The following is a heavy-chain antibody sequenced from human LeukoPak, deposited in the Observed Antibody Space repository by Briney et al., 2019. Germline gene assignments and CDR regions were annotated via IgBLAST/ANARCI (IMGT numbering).Heavy chain of an antibody. CDR1: GFTFNDYW. D-gene: IGHD3-22*01. CDR2: ISSNGGSI. V-gene: IGHV3-64*01. CDR3: ARDSKSSGYYKY. Sequence: QPGGSLRLSCAASGFTFNDYWMTWVRQAPGKGLEYVSAISSNGGSIYYANSVKGRFTISRDNSKNTLYLQMGSLRAEDMAVYYCARDSKSSGYYKYWGQGTLVTVSS. J-gene: IGHJ4*02.